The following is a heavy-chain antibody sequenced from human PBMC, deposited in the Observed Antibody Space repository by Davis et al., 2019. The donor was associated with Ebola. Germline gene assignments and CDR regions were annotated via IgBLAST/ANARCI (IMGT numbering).Heavy chain of an antibody. CDR1: GYTFTSYG. V-gene: IGHV1-18*01. CDR3: ARAITMIVAGWFDP. D-gene: IGHD3-22*01. J-gene: IGHJ5*02. CDR2: ISAYNGNT. Sequence: ASVKVSCKASGYTFTSYGISWVRQAPGQGLEWMGWISAYNGNTNYAQRLQGRVTMTTDTSTSTAYMELRSLRSDDTAVYYCARAITMIVAGWFDPWGQGTLVTVSS.